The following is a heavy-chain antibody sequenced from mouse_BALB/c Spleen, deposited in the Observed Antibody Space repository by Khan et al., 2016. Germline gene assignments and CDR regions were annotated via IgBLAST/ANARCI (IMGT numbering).Heavy chain of an antibody. Sequence: EVELVESGGGLVQPGGSRKLSCAASGFTFSRFGMHWVRQAPEKGLEWVAYISGGSSTIYYADTLKGRFTSSRDTPKNALFLQSHGLRTEDTAMYCCARVDYWGQGTTVTVSS. CDR3: ARVDY. J-gene: IGHJ2*01. V-gene: IGHV5-17*02. CDR1: GFTFSRFG. CDR2: ISGGSSTI.